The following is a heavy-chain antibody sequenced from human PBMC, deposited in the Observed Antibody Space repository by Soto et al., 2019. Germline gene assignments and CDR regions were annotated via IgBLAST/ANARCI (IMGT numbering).Heavy chain of an antibody. CDR2: IVVGSGNT. CDR3: PADFPLAGIPGTTEY. CDR1: GFPFTSSA. V-gene: IGHV1-58*01. D-gene: IGHD1-7*01. Sequence: SVKESSKASGFPFTSSAFQLVQQARGQRLEWIGWIVVGSGNTNYAQKFQERVTVTGYMSTSTAYMELSSLRSDDTAVYYCPADFPLAGIPGTTEYWGQGTLATDSS. J-gene: IGHJ4*02.